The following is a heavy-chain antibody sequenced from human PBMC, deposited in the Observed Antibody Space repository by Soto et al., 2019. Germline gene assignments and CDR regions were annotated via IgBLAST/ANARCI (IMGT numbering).Heavy chain of an antibody. CDR2: IYYSGST. V-gene: IGHV4-30-4*01. CDR1: ADSISSGDYF. CDR3: ARGVSGSYHGAFDI. J-gene: IGHJ3*02. D-gene: IGHD1-26*01. Sequence: QVQLRESGPGLVKPSQTLSLTCTVSADSISSGDYFWSWIRQPPGKGLEWIGYIYYSGSTYYNPSLKSRVTISVDTSKNQFSLKLSSVTAADTAVYYCARGVSGSYHGAFDIWGQGTMVTVSS.